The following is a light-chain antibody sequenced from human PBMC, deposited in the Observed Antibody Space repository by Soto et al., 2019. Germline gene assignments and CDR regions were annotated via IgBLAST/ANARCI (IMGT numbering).Light chain of an antibody. CDR2: DVT. CDR1: SSDVGGYNY. J-gene: IGLJ1*01. Sequence: QSALTQPASVSGSPGQSIAISCTGTSSDVGGYNYVSWYQQHPGKAPKLIIFDVTNRPSGVSDRFSGSKSGSTASLTISGLPADDEADYYCTSFAGSGTYVFGTGTKVTVL. CDR3: TSFAGSGTYV. V-gene: IGLV2-14*01.